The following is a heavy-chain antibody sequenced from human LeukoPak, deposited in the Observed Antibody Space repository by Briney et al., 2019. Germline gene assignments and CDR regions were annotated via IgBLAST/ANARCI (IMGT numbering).Heavy chain of an antibody. CDR1: GYTFTGYY. J-gene: IGHJ4*02. Sequence: ASVKVSCKASGYTFTGYYMHWVRQAPGQGLEWMGWINPNSGGTNYAQKFQGRVTMTRDTSISTAYMELSRLRSDDTAVYYCAREEWFEELSHFDYWGQGTLVTVSS. D-gene: IGHD3-10*01. V-gene: IGHV1-2*02. CDR3: AREEWFEELSHFDY. CDR2: INPNSGGT.